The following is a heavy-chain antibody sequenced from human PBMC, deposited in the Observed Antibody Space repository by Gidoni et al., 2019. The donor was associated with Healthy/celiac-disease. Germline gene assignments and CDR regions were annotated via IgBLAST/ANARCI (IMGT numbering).Heavy chain of an antibody. J-gene: IGHJ5*02. V-gene: IGHV2-26*01. Sequence: QVTLKESGPVLVKPTETLTQTCTVSGFSLSNARMGVSWIRQPPGKALECLAHIFSNDEKSYSTSLKSRLTISKDTSKSQVVLTMTNMDPVDTATYYCARIFAGNFVNWFDPWGQGTLVTVSS. CDR2: IFSNDEK. CDR1: GFSLSNARMG. CDR3: ARIFAGNFVNWFDP.